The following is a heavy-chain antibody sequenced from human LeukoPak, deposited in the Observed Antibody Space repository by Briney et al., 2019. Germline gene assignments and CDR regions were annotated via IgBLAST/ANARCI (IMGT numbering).Heavy chain of an antibody. CDR1: GGSFSGYY. J-gene: IGHJ5*02. Sequence: SETLSLTCAVYGGSFSGYYWSWIRQPPGKGLEWIGEINHSGSTNYNPSLKSRVTISVDTSKNQFCLKLSSVTAADTAVYYCARGGDLYYDFWSGYYTGCWFDPWGQGTLVTVSS. CDR3: ARGGDLYYDFWSGYYTGCWFDP. CDR2: INHSGST. V-gene: IGHV4-34*01. D-gene: IGHD3-3*01.